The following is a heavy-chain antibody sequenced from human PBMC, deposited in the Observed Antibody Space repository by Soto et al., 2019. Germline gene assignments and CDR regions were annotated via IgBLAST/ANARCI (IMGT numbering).Heavy chain of an antibody. Sequence: EVQLLESGGGLVQPGGSLRLSCVASGLTFKNYDMRWVRQAPGKGLEWVSGISGSGGVTYYADSVKGRFTISRDNSKNTLYLQMNSLRANDTAVYYCAKDRQFRSYYESAGHYNNWGQGTLVTVSS. CDR3: AKDRQFRSYYESAGHYNN. D-gene: IGHD3-10*01. CDR2: ISGSGGVT. V-gene: IGHV3-23*01. J-gene: IGHJ4*02. CDR1: GLTFKNYD.